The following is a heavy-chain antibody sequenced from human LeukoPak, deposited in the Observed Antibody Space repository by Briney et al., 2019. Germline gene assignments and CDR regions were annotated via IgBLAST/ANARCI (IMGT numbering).Heavy chain of an antibody. Sequence: ATVKVSCKASGYTFTSYYMHWVRQAPGQGLDWMGIINPSGGSTSYARKFQDRVTMTRDTSTSTVYMELSSLRSEDTAVYYCARGRDCSSTSCLHFLGYWGQGTLVTFSS. J-gene: IGHJ4*02. V-gene: IGHV1-46*01. CDR1: GYTFTSYY. CDR3: ARGRDCSSTSCLHFLGY. CDR2: INPSGGST. D-gene: IGHD2-2*01.